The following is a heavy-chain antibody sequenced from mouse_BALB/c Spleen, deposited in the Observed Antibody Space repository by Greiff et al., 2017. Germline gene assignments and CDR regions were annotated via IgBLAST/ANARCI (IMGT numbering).Heavy chain of an antibody. J-gene: IGHJ4*01. CDR2: IYPGDGDT. V-gene: IGHV1-87*01. CDR1: GYTFTSYW. CDR3: ARARTGTAMDY. D-gene: IGHD4-1*01. Sequence: VKLQESGAELARPGASVKLSCKASGYTFTSYWMQWVKQRPGQGLEWIGAIYPGDGDTRYTQKFKGKATLTADKSSSTAYMQLSSLASEDSAVYYCARARTGTAMDYWGQGTSVTVSS.